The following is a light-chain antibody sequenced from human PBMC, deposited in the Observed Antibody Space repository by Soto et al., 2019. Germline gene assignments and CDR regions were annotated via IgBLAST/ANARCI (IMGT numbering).Light chain of an antibody. J-gene: IGKJ3*01. CDR3: MQTLQTPFT. Sequence: DIVMTQSPLSLPVTPGEPASISCRSSQSLLHSNGYNYLDWYLQTPGQSPQLLIYFGFIRASGVPDRFSGSGSGTDFKLKISRVEAEDVGVYYFMQTLQTPFTFGPGTKVDIK. V-gene: IGKV2-28*01. CDR2: FGF. CDR1: QSLLHSNGYNY.